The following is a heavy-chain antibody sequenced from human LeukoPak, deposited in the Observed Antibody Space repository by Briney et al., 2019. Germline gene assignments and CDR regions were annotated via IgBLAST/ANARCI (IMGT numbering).Heavy chain of an antibody. CDR1: GYSFIRSY. CDR3: ARRRYFDSTGYNPTYYFDN. Sequence: SETLSLTCTVSGYSFIRSYWPWLRQAPGKGLEWIGYIYYPGYTNYKPSLQRRVTISADVSKKQFSLRLTSVTAADTAVYYCARRRYFDSTGYNPTYYFDNWGQGPLVTVSS. CDR2: IYYPGYT. V-gene: IGHV4-59*01. D-gene: IGHD3-22*01. J-gene: IGHJ4*02.